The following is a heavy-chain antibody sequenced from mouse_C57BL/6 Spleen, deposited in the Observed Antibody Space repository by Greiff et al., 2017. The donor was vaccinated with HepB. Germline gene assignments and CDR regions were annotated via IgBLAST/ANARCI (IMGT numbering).Heavy chain of an antibody. J-gene: IGHJ2*01. V-gene: IGHV5-9*01. CDR2: ISGGGGNT. CDR3: ARHGDFDY. Sequence: EVQLVESGGGLVKPGGSLKLSCAASGFTFSSYTMSWVRQTPEKRLEWVATISGGGGNTYYPDSVKGRFTISRDNAKNTLYLQMSSLRSEDTALYYCARHGDFDYWGQGTTLTVSS. CDR1: GFTFSSYT.